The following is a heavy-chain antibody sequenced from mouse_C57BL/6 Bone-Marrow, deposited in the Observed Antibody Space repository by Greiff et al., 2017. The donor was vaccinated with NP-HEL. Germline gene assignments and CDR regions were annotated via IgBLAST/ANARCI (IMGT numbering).Heavy chain of an antibody. V-gene: IGHV5-6*02. CDR2: ISSGGSYT. CDR1: GFTFSSYG. Sequence: DVKLVESGGDLVKPGGSLKLSCAASGFTFSSYGMSWVRQTPDKRLEWVATISSGGSYTYYPDSVKGRFTISRDNAKNTLYLQMSSLKSEDTAMYYCARQREAYWGQGTLVTVSA. J-gene: IGHJ3*01. CDR3: ARQREAY.